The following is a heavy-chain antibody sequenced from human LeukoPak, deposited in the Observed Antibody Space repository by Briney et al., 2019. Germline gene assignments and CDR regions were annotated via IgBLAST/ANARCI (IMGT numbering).Heavy chain of an antibody. D-gene: IGHD2-2*01. CDR2: INSDGSST. CDR3: AREGGYCSSTSCWKWFDP. CDR1: GFTFSSYW. V-gene: IGHV3-74*01. J-gene: IGHJ5*02. Sequence: PGGSLRLPCAASGFTFSSYWMHWVRQAPGKGLVWVSRINSDGSSTSHADSVKGRFTISRDNAKNTLYLQMNSLRAEDTAVYYCAREGGYCSSTSCWKWFDPWGQGTLVTVSS.